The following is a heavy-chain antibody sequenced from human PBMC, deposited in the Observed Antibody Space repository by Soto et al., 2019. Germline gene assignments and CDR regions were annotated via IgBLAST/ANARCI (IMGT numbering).Heavy chain of an antibody. CDR2: INNNEGNT. Sequence: GGSLRLSCSASGFSFSNYGMHWVRQAPGKGLEYVSGINNNEGNTYYADSVKGRFIVSRDNSKNTLYLQMSSLRAEDTAVYYCVPRPYTAFAGDFDYWGQGTLVTVSS. J-gene: IGHJ4*02. D-gene: IGHD2-2*02. CDR3: VPRPYTAFAGDFDY. CDR1: GFSFSNYG. V-gene: IGHV3-64D*06.